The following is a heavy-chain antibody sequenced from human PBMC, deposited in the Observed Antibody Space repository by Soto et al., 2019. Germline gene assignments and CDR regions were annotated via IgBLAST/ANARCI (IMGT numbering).Heavy chain of an antibody. CDR1: GGSVSSSSYY. CDR2: IYYRGTT. D-gene: IGHD3-3*01. CDR3: ARVGVLRFLEWSIDH. J-gene: IGHJ4*02. V-gene: IGHV4-61*01. Sequence: SETLSLTCTVSGGSVSSSSYYWSWIRQPPGKGLEWIGYIYYRGTTNYNPSLKSRVTISIDTSKNQFSLKLTSVTAADTAVYYCARVGVLRFLEWSIDHWGQGTLVTVSS.